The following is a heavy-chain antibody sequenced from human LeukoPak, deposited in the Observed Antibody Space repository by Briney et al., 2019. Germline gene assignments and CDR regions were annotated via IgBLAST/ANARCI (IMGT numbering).Heavy chain of an antibody. J-gene: IGHJ3*02. Sequence: WETLSLTCTVSGCSISSSTYYWGWIPQPPGKGLEWIGSSYYSGSTYYNPSLKSRIIIRVDPSKNQFSLKLSLVTAAATAVYFCARVSYTYDSSRAFHIGGEGTMVTLSS. CDR3: ARVSYTYDSSRAFHI. V-gene: IGHV4-39*07. CDR1: GCSISSSTYY. D-gene: IGHD3-22*01. CDR2: SYYSGST.